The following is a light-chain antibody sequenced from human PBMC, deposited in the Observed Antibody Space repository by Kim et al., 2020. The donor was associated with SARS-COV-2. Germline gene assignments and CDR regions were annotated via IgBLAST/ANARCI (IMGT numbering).Light chain of an antibody. CDR3: VLYMGSGISV. CDR1: SGSVSASNY. Sequence: GEPFPLPCGLSSGSVSASNYPSWYQQTPGQAPRTLIYSTNTRSSGVPDRFSGSILGNKAALTITGAQADDECDYYCVLYMGSGISVFGGGTQLTVL. J-gene: IGLJ7*01. V-gene: IGLV8-61*01. CDR2: STN.